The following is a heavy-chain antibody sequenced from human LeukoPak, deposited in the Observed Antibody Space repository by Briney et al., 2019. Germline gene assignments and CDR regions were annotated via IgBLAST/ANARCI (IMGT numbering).Heavy chain of an antibody. D-gene: IGHD7-27*01. CDR3: ARGPLGRNGDYFDY. V-gene: IGHV1-3*01. CDR1: GYTFTGYA. J-gene: IGHJ4*02. CDR2: INAGNGNT. Sequence: ASVTVSFTASGYTFTGYAIQWVRQAPGQRLEWMGWINAGNGNTKYSQKFQGRVTITRDTSANTVYMELSSLRSEDTAVYYCARGPLGRNGDYFDYWGQGTLVTVSS.